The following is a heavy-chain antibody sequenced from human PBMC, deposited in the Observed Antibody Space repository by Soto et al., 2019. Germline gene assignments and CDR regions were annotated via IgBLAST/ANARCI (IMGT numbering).Heavy chain of an antibody. Sequence: PVGSLRISCAASGVNFNDYGMHWVRQAPGKGLEWVSSISWNSVSIGYADSVKGRFTISRDNAKNSLYLQMNSLRAEDTALYYCAKDMENGYNPYYYYGMDVWGQGTTVTVSS. V-gene: IGHV3-9*01. CDR2: ISWNSVSI. CDR3: AKDMENGYNPYYYYGMDV. CDR1: GVNFNDYG. D-gene: IGHD3-10*01. J-gene: IGHJ6*02.